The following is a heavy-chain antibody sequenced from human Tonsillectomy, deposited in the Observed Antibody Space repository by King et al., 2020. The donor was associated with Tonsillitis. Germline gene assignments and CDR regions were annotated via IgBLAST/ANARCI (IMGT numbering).Heavy chain of an antibody. J-gene: IGHJ5*02. CDR3: ARHEPGVDWFDP. V-gene: IGHV4-39*01. Sequence: LQLQESGPGLVKPSETLSLTCTVSGGSISSSSHYWGWVRQPPGQGLEWIGSIYHSGSTYYNPSLKSRVTISVDTSKNQFSLKVSSVTAADTAVYYCARHEPGVDWFDPWGQGTLVTVSS. CDR2: IYHSGST. CDR1: GGSISSSSHY.